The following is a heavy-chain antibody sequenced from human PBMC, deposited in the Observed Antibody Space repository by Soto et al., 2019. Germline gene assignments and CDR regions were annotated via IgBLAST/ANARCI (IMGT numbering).Heavy chain of an antibody. CDR1: GGYLSRYY. V-gene: IGHV4-34*01. CDR3: ARGGSDWPDYDILTDPPGMDV. J-gene: IGHJ6*02. CDR2: INHSGST. D-gene: IGHD3-9*01. Sequence: SETLSLTCAVYGGYLSRYYWRLIRPPPGKGLEWIVEINHSGSTNYNPSLKSRVTISVDTSKNQFSLKLSSVTAADTAVYYCARGGSDWPDYDILTDPPGMDVWGQGTKVTVSS.